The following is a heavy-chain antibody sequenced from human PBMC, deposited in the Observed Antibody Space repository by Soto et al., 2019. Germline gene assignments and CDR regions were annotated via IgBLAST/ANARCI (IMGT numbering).Heavy chain of an antibody. V-gene: IGHV3-23*01. CDR1: GFNIATYA. CDR3: AKFKVRYYYDKGWFDP. Sequence: EVQLLESGGGLVQPGGSLRLSCVGSGFNIATYAMSWVRQAPGKGLEWVSAINAGGERIFYTDSVKGRFTISRDNSKNTLYVQMNSLRAEDSATYYGAKFKVRYYYDKGWFDPWGQGTLVKVSS. J-gene: IGHJ5*02. CDR2: INAGGERI. D-gene: IGHD3-9*01.